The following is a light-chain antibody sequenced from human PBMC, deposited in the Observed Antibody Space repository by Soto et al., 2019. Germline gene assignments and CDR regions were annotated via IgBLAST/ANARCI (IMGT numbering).Light chain of an antibody. CDR3: QQSYSTPRT. J-gene: IGKJ4*01. CDR1: QSISNY. CDR2: DSS. Sequence: DIQMTQSPSSLSASVGDRVTITCRASQSISNYLSWYQQKPGKAPKLLIYDSSTLRSGVPSRFSGSGSGTDFTLTISSLQPEDFATYYCQQSYSTPRTFGGGTKVEIK. V-gene: IGKV1-39*01.